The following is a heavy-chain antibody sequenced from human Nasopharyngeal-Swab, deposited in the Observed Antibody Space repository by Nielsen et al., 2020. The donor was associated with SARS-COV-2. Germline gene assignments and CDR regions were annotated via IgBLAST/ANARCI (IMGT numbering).Heavy chain of an antibody. Sequence: SETLSLTCTVAGGSTSSSSYYCGWIRQPPGKGLEWIGSIYYSGSTYYNPSLKSRVTISVDTSQTQFSLKVSSVTAADTAVYYCARESPPDWYFDLWGRGTLVTVSS. CDR3: ARESPPDWYFDL. CDR2: IYYSGST. CDR1: GGSTSSSSYY. V-gene: IGHV4-39*07. J-gene: IGHJ2*01.